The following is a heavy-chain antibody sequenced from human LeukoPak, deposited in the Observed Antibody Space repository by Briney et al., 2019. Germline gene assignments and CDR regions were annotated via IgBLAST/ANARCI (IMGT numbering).Heavy chain of an antibody. D-gene: IGHD2-15*01. V-gene: IGHV2-5*02. Sequence: SGPTLVKPTQTLTLTCTFSGLSLGTSGVGVGWIRQHPGKALEWLALIYWDDDKRYSPSLKSRLTITKDTSKNQVVLTMTNMDPVDIATYYCAHRYCSGGSCYRDYYFDYWGQGTLVTVSS. CDR2: IYWDDDK. J-gene: IGHJ4*02. CDR1: GLSLGTSGVG. CDR3: AHRYCSGGSCYRDYYFDY.